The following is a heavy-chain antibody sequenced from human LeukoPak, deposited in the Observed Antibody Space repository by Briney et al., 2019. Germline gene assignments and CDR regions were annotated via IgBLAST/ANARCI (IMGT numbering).Heavy chain of an antibody. CDR1: GGSISSSSYY. J-gene: IGHJ5*02. CDR2: ICYSGST. CDR3: ARAGGSGYYYLNWFDP. D-gene: IGHD3-22*01. V-gene: IGHV4-39*01. Sequence: SETLSLTCTVSGGSISSSSYYWGWIRQPPGKGLEWIGSICYSGSTYYNPSLKSRVTISVDTSKNQFSLKLSSVTAADTAVYYCARAGGSGYYYLNWFDPWGQGTLVTVSS.